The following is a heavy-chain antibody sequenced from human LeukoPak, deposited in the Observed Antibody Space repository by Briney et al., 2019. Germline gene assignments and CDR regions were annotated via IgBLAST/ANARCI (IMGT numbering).Heavy chain of an antibody. CDR2: ISYDGSNK. J-gene: IGHJ6*02. CDR3: AKMQVPGPVMDV. D-gene: IGHD3-10*01. V-gene: IGHV3-30*18. CDR1: GLTFSSYG. Sequence: GGSLRLSCAAYGLTFSSYGRHWVRQAPGKGLEWVAVISYDGSNKYYAAFEKSRFPISRHNSKNTLYLQMNSLRAEDTAVYYCAKMQVPGPVMDVWGQGTRVSVSS.